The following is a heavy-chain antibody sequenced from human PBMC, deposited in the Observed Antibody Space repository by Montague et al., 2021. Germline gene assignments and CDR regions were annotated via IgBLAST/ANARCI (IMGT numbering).Heavy chain of an antibody. CDR3: ARSRYYYDTSDYLDS. V-gene: IGHV3-30-3*01. D-gene: IGHD3-22*01. J-gene: IGHJ4*02. CDR1: GFTFSNDA. Sequence: SLRLSCAASGFTFSNDAMHWVRQAPGKGLEWLTVISYHGSDKYYADSVKGRFTISRDNSKNTLFLQMDSLRAEDTAVYYCARSRYYYDTSDYLDSWGQGTLVTVSS. CDR2: ISYHGSDK.